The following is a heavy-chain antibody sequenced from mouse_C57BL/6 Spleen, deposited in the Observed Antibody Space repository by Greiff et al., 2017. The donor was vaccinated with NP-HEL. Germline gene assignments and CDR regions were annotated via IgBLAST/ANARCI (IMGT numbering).Heavy chain of an antibody. J-gene: IGHJ2*01. V-gene: IGHV1-82*01. Sequence: VKLMESGPELVKPGASVKISCKASGYAFSSSWMNWVKQRPGKGLEWIGRIYPGDGDTNYNGKFKGKATLTADKSSSTAYMQLSSLTSEASAVYFCARGTWTSYFDYWGQGTTLTVSS. CDR1: GYAFSSSW. CDR3: ARGTWTSYFDY. CDR2: IYPGDGDT. D-gene: IGHD3-3*01.